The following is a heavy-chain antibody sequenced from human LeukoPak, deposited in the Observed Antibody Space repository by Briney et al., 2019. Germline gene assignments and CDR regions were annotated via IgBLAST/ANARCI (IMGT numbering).Heavy chain of an antibody. Sequence: GASVKVSCKASGGTFSSYAISWVRQAPGQGLEWMGGIIPIFGTANYAQKFQGRVTITADESTGTAYMELSSLRSEDTAVYYCAITGGYYYDSSGYYPFGQGTLVTVSS. CDR2: IIPIFGTA. CDR3: AITGGYYYDSSGYYP. D-gene: IGHD3-22*01. CDR1: GGTFSSYA. V-gene: IGHV1-69*13. J-gene: IGHJ5*02.